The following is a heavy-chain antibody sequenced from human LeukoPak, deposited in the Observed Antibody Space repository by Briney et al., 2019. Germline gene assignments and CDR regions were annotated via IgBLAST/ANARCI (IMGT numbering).Heavy chain of an antibody. CDR1: GGSFSGYY. Sequence: SETLSLTCAVYGGSFSGYYWSWIRQPLGKGLEWIGEINHSGSTNYNPSLKSRVTISVDMSKNQFSLKLSSVTAADTAVYYCARGGNYWFDPWGQGTLVTVSS. D-gene: IGHD4-23*01. CDR3: ARGGNYWFDP. CDR2: INHSGST. J-gene: IGHJ5*02. V-gene: IGHV4-34*01.